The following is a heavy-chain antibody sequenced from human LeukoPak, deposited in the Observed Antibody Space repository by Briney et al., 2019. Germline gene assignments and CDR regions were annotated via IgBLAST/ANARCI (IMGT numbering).Heavy chain of an antibody. CDR3: ASAGKHTRV. Sequence: GGSLRLSCAASGFTFSDYYMSWIRQAPGKGLGWVSSISSSSSYIYYADSVKGRFTISRDNAKNSLHLQMNSLRAEDTAVYYCASAGKHTRVGGQGTLVTVSS. D-gene: IGHD5-18*01. J-gene: IGHJ4*02. CDR2: ISSSSSYI. CDR1: GFTFSDYY. V-gene: IGHV3-11*06.